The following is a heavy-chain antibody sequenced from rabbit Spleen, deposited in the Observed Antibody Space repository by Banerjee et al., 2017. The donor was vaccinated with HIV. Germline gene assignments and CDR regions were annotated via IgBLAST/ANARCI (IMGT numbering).Heavy chain of an antibody. CDR3: VRDQAGDADYGPCYLNL. Sequence: QEQLVESGGGLVQPGGSLKLSCTASGFYFSNYGVTWVRQAPGKGLEGIGYIEPIFGNTSNGSRVNGRFAISSLNAQNTLYLQLSSLTVADTATYFCVRDQAGDADYGPCYLNLWGQGTLVTVS. V-gene: IGHV1S8*01. CDR1: GFYFSNYG. CDR2: IEPIFGNT. D-gene: IGHD2-1*01. J-gene: IGHJ4*01.